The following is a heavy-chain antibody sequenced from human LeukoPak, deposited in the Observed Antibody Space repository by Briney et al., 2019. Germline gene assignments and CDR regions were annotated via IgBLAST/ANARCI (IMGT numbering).Heavy chain of an antibody. V-gene: IGHV4-4*09. CDR2: ISTSGST. D-gene: IGHD6-19*01. J-gene: IGHJ2*01. CDR3: ARHDEGSGWYRSYIDL. Sequence: PSETLSLTCTVSGVSISCYYCSWIRQPPGKGLEWIGYISTSGSTDYSPSLKSRVTISVDRSKNQCSLNLSSVTAADTAVYHCARHDEGSGWYRSYIDLWGRGTLVIVSS. CDR1: GVSISCYY.